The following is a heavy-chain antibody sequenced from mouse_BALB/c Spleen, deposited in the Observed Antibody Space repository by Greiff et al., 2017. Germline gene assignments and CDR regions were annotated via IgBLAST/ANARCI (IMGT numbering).Heavy chain of an antibody. CDR1: GFTFTDYY. V-gene: IGHV7-3*02. CDR2: IRNKANGYTT. D-gene: IGHD2-1*01. Sequence: EVKLMESGGGLVQPGGSLRLSCATSGFTFTDYYMSWVRQPPGKALEWLGFIRNKANGYTTEYSASVKGRFTISRDNSQSSLYLQMNTLRAEDSATYYCARDMDYGNYYYDAMDDWGQGTSVTVAS. CDR3: ARDMDYGNYYYDAMDD. J-gene: IGHJ4*01.